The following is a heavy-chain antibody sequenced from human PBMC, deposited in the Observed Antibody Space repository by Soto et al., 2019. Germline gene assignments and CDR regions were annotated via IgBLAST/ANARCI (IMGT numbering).Heavy chain of an antibody. D-gene: IGHD3-9*01. Sequence: ASVKVSCKASGYTFTSYGISWVRQAPGQGLEWMGWISAYNGNTNYAQKLQGRVTMTTDTSTSTAYMELRSLRSDDTAVYYCARDRGGYYDILTGSTNWFDPWGQGTLVTVSS. CDR2: ISAYNGNT. J-gene: IGHJ5*02. V-gene: IGHV1-18*01. CDR3: ARDRGGYYDILTGSTNWFDP. CDR1: GYTFTSYG.